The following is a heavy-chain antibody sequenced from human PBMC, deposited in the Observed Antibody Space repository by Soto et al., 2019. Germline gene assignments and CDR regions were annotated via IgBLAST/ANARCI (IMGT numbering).Heavy chain of an antibody. CDR2: ITGSGGST. J-gene: IGHJ2*01. Sequence: EVQLLESGGGLVQPGGSLRLSCAASGFTFSSYAMTWVRQAPGEGLEWVSAITGSGGSTNYVDSVKGRFTISRDNSKNPLYLQMNSLRAVDKAVYYCAKVGYYYDIYDHWYFALWGRGTLVTVSS. D-gene: IGHD3-22*01. V-gene: IGHV3-23*01. CDR1: GFTFSSYA. CDR3: AKVGYYYDIYDHWYFAL.